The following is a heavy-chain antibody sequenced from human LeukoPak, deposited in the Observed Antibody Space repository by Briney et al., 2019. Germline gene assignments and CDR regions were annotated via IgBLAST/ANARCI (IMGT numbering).Heavy chain of an antibody. D-gene: IGHD6-19*01. J-gene: IGHJ6*02. CDR1: GGSISSYY. CDR3: ARGVGQWLVQDQPDPYYYGMDV. V-gene: IGHV4-59*01. Sequence: PSETLSLTCTVSGGSISSYYWSWIRQPPGKGLEWIGYIYYGESTNYNPSLKSRVTISVDTSKNQFSLKLSSVTAADTAVYYCARGVGQWLVQDQPDPYYYGMDVWGQGTTVTVSS. CDR2: IYYGEST.